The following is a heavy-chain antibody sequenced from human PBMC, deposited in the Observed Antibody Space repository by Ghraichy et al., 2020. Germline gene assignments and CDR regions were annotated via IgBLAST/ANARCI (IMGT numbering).Heavy chain of an antibody. Sequence: GGSLRLSCTASGFIVNINHMSWVRQAPGKGLEWVSVIYSDGTAYYADSVKGRFTISRDNSKNTLYLQMNRLRAEDTAVYYCARWRSGGYYYMPDAFDIWGQGAMVTVSS. CDR1: GFIVNINH. J-gene: IGHJ3*02. V-gene: IGHV3-53*01. CDR2: IYSDGTA. CDR3: ARWRSGGYYYMPDAFDI. D-gene: IGHD3-22*01.